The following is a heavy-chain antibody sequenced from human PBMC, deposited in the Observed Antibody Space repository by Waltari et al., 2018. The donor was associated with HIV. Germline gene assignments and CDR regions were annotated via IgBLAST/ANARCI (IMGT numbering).Heavy chain of an antibody. CDR2: ISTSGST. CDR1: GGSISSGNYY. J-gene: IGHJ4*02. V-gene: IGHV4-61*02. CDR3: AREDTAMVYYFDY. D-gene: IGHD5-18*01. Sequence: QVQLQESGPGLVKPSQTLSLTCTVSGGSISSGNYYWNWIRQPAGKGLEWSGRISTSGSTNYNPSLKRRVTISVDTSKNQFSLKLSSVTAADTAVYYCAREDTAMVYYFDYWGQGTLVTVSS.